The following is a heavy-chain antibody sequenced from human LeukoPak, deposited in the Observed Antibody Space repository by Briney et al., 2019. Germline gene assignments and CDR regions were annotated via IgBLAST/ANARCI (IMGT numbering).Heavy chain of an antibody. CDR3: AKALIAARLISLPGDY. Sequence: GGSLRLSCAASGFTFSSYGMHWVRQAPGKRLEWVAFIRYDGSNKYYADSVKGRFTISRDNSKNTLYLQMNSMRAEDTAVYYCAKALIAARLISLPGDYWGQGTLVTVSS. CDR1: GFTFSSYG. D-gene: IGHD6-6*01. V-gene: IGHV3-30*02. CDR2: IRYDGSNK. J-gene: IGHJ4*02.